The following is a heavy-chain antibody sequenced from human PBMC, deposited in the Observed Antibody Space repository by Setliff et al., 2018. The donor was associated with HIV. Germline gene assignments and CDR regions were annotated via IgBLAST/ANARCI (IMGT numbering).Heavy chain of an antibody. J-gene: IGHJ5*02. D-gene: IGHD2-21*02. Sequence: SETLSLTCAVYGGSLSGYHWSWIRQSPGKGLEWIGEINHSGSTNYNPSLKSRVIISIDTSKNQFSLKLSSVTAADTAVYYCARGIVTLGGTLNWFDPWGQGTLVTVSS. CDR1: GGSLSGYH. CDR2: INHSGST. V-gene: IGHV4-34*01. CDR3: ARGIVTLGGTLNWFDP.